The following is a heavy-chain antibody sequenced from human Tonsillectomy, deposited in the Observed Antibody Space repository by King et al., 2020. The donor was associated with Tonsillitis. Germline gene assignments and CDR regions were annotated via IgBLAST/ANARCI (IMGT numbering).Heavy chain of an antibody. CDR2: ISSSSNYI. V-gene: IGHV3-21*01. CDR1: GFTFSSYS. Sequence: VQLVESGGGLVKPGGSLRLSCAASGFTFSSYSMNWVRQAPGKGLEWVSSISSSSNYIYYGDSVKGRFTISRDNAKNSLYLQMNSLRAEDTAVYYCARRSNPPNYYDSSGYIDYWGQGTLVTVSS. D-gene: IGHD3-22*01. J-gene: IGHJ4*02. CDR3: ARRSNPPNYYDSSGYIDY.